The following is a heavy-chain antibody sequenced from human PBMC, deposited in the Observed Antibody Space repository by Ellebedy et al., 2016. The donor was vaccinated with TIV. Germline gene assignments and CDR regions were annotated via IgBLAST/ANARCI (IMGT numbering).Heavy chain of an antibody. CDR2: ISYDGSNK. CDR3: AQDPSGGIMNWLDP. CDR1: GFTFSSYA. Sequence: GESLKISXAASGFTFSSYAMHWVRQAPGKGLEWAAVISYDGSNKYYADSVKGRFTTSRDNSKNTLYLQMNSLRVEDTAVYYCAQDPSGGIMNWLDPWGQGTLVTVSS. V-gene: IGHV3-30-3*01. J-gene: IGHJ5*02. D-gene: IGHD3-16*01.